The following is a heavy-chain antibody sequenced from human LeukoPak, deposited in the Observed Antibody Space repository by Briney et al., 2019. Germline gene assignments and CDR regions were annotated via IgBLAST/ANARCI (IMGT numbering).Heavy chain of an antibody. CDR2: ISSSGSTI. Sequence: GGSLRLSCAASGFTFSDYYMSWIRQAPGKGLEWVSYISSSGSTIYYADSVKGRFTISRDNAKNSLYLQMNSLRAEDTAVYYCARDSRRSTIFGVVIARHDYWGQGILVTVSS. CDR3: ARDSRRSTIFGVVIARHDY. V-gene: IGHV3-11*01. J-gene: IGHJ4*02. CDR1: GFTFSDYY. D-gene: IGHD3-3*01.